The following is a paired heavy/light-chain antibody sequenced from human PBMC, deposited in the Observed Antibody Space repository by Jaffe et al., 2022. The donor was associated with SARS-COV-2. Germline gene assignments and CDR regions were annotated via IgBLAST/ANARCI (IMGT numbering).Light chain of an antibody. Sequence: DIQMTQSPSSVSASVGDRVTITCRASQGISSWVAWYQQKPGMAPKLLMFAASSLKAGVPSRFSGSGSGTDFTLTISSLQPEDFATYFCQQTDSLPYTFGQGTKLLIK. CDR1: QGISSW. J-gene: IGKJ2*01. V-gene: IGKV1-12*01. CDR2: AAS. CDR3: QQTDSLPYT.
Heavy chain of an antibody. V-gene: IGHV7-4-1*02. CDR2: INTDTGKP. J-gene: IGHJ4*02. D-gene: IGHD1-26*01. CDR3: ARDGPDYESNAAWEY. CDR1: GYLFNYFA. Sequence: QVHLVQSGSELRKPGASVKVSCKASGYLFNYFAMNWVRQAPGQGPQWMGRINTDTGKPTYAQGFTGRFVFSLDASVSTAYLQISSLETEDTAVYFCARDGPDYESNAAWEYWGQGTLVTVSS.